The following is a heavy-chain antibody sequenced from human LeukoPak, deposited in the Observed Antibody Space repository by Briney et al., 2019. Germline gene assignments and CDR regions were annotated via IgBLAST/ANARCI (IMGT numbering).Heavy chain of an antibody. CDR3: VRAPPGTGWLIDH. D-gene: IGHD6-19*01. J-gene: IGHJ4*02. V-gene: IGHV3-13*04. CDR1: GFAFSNYD. Sequence: PGGSLRLSSAASGFAFSNYDMLWVRQATGKGLEWVSAINTAADTYYPDSVKGRFTISRENAKSSLYLQMNSLRVGDTAVYYCVRAPPGTGWLIDHWGQGTLVAVSS. CDR2: INTAADT.